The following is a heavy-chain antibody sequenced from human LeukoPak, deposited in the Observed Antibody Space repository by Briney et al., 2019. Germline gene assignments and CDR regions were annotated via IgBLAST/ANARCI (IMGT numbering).Heavy chain of an antibody. CDR1: GFTFSSYG. J-gene: IGHJ5*02. CDR2: IWYDGSNK. Sequence: GGSLRLSCAASGFTFSSYGMHWVRQAPGKGLEWVAVIWYDGSNKYYADSVKGRFTISRDNSKNTLYLQMNSLRAEDTAVYYCARGYCSGGTCYSFRGDWFDPWGQGTLVTVSS. D-gene: IGHD2-15*01. CDR3: ARGYCSGGTCYSFRGDWFDP. V-gene: IGHV3-33*01.